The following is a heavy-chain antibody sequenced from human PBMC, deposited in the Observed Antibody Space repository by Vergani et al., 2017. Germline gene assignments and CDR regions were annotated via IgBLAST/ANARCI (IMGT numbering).Heavy chain of an antibody. CDR2: IYSGGST. CDR1: GFTVSSNY. D-gene: IGHD3-10*01. J-gene: IGHJ4*02. V-gene: IGHV3-66*01. CDR3: ARDQGMVRGVIIGSYFDY. Sequence: EVQLVESGGGLVQPGGSLRLSCAASGFTVSSNYMSWVRQAPGKGLEWVSVIYSGGSTYYADSVKGRFTIARDNSKNTLYLQRNSLRAEDTAVYYCARDQGMVRGVIIGSYFDYWGQGTLVTVSS.